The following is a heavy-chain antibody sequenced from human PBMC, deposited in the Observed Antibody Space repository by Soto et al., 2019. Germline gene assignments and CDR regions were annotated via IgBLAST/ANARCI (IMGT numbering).Heavy chain of an antibody. CDR1: GYTFTSHD. J-gene: IGHJ4*02. V-gene: IGHV1-8*01. Sequence: QVQLVQSGAEVKKSGASVKVSCKASGYTFTSHDINWVRQATGQGLEWMGWMNPNSGNTGYAQKFQGRVTMTRNTSISTAYMELTSLRSEDTAVYYCARWDYGDYARFDYWGQGTLVTVSS. CDR2: MNPNSGNT. CDR3: ARWDYGDYARFDY. D-gene: IGHD4-17*01.